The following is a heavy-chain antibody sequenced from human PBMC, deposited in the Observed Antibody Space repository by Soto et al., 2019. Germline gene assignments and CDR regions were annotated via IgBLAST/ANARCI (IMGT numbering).Heavy chain of an antibody. Sequence: SETLSLTCAVYGGSFSGYYWSWIRQPPGKGLEWIGEINHSGSTNYNPSLKSRVTISVDTSKNQFSLKLSSVTAADTAVYYCARGGYSGYDSLRDLDAFDIWGQGTMVTVSS. CDR3: ARGGYSGYDSLRDLDAFDI. J-gene: IGHJ3*02. CDR2: INHSGST. V-gene: IGHV4-34*01. D-gene: IGHD5-12*01. CDR1: GGSFSGYY.